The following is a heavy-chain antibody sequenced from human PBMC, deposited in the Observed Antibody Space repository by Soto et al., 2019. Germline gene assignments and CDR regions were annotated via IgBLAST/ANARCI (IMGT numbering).Heavy chain of an antibody. V-gene: IGHV3-15*07. CDR3: ARSIAVAGSYYFDY. CDR2: IKSKVDGETT. J-gene: IGHJ4*02. CDR1: DFTFSHAW. Sequence: EVHLVESGGGFVKPGGSLRLSCAAFDFTFSHAWMDWVRQAPGKGLEWVGRIKSKVDGETTNYAAPVEGRFTISRDDSKNIIYLQMNNLKTEDTAVYYCARSIAVAGSYYFDYWGQGTLVTVSS. D-gene: IGHD6-19*01.